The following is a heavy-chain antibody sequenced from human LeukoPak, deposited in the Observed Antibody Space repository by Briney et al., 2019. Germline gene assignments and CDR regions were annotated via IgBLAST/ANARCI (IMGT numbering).Heavy chain of an antibody. D-gene: IGHD1-26*01. CDR1: GYTFTGYY. Sequence: ASVKVSCKASGYTFTGYYMHWVRQAPGQGLEWMGWINPNSGGTNYAQKFQGRVTMTTDTSTSTAYMELRSLRSDDTAVYYCARDRRYSGSLRPNFDYWGQGTLVTVSS. J-gene: IGHJ4*02. V-gene: IGHV1-2*02. CDR2: INPNSGGT. CDR3: ARDRRYSGSLRPNFDY.